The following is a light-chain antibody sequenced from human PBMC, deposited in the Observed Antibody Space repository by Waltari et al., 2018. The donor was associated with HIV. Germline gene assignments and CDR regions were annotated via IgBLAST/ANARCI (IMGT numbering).Light chain of an antibody. J-gene: IGLJ3*02. CDR3: CSYAGGYTLV. Sequence: QSALTQPRQVSGSPGQSVTISCTGTSTDVGGYNYVSWYQQHPGKAPKLMIYDVTKRPSGVPDRFSGSKSGNTASLTISGLQAEDEADYFCCSYAGGYTLVFGGGTKLTVL. CDR2: DVT. CDR1: STDVGGYNY. V-gene: IGLV2-11*01.